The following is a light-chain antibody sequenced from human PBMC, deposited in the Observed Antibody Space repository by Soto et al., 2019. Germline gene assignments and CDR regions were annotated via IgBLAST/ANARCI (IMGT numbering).Light chain of an antibody. CDR2: LNSDGSH. Sequence: QPVLTQSPSASASLGASLKLTCTLSSGHSSYAIAWHQQQPEKGPRYLMKLNSDGSHSKGDGIPDRFSGSSSGAVRYLTISSLQSEDEADYYCQTWGTGIQVFGGGTKLTVL. J-gene: IGLJ3*02. CDR1: SGHSSYA. CDR3: QTWGTGIQV. V-gene: IGLV4-69*01.